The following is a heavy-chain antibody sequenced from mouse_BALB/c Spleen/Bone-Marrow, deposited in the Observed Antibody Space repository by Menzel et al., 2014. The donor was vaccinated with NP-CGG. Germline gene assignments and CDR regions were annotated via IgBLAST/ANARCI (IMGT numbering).Heavy chain of an antibody. D-gene: IGHD1-1*01. J-gene: IGHJ3*01. CDR2: IDPYNGGT. V-gene: IGHV1S135*01. Sequence: VQLQQSGPELVKPGASVKVSCKASGYTFTSYNMNWVKQSHGKSLEWIGHIDPYNGGTSYNQKFKGKATLTVDKSSSTAYMHLNSLTSEDAVVYYRAREDYGSGFAYCGLGTLVTVSA. CDR1: GYTFTSYN. CDR3: AREDYGSGFAY.